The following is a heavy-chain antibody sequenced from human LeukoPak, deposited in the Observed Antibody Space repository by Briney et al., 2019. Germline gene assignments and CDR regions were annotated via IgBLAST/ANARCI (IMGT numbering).Heavy chain of an antibody. V-gene: IGHV3-49*03. CDR1: GITFVDYA. D-gene: IGHD1-26*01. CDR2: IASKTDGATT. Sequence: GGSLRLSCTASGITFVDYAMSWFRQAPGKGLEWVSFIASKTDGATTDYAASVKGRFTVSRDDPKNLLYLQMNSLKSEDTAVYYCGRSGRYRPSDLWGQGTLVTVSS. J-gene: IGHJ5*02. CDR3: GRSGRYRPSDL.